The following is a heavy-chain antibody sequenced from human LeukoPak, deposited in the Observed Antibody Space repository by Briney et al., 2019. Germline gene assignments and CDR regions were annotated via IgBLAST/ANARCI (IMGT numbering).Heavy chain of an antibody. V-gene: IGHV3-21*01. CDR3: ARNLIGRGYSYGYGGDFDY. Sequence: GGSLRLSCAASGFTFSSYSMNWVRQAPGEGLEGVSSISSSSSYIYYADSVKGRFTISRDNAKNSLYLQMNSLRAEDTAVYYCARNLIGRGYSYGYGGDFDYWGQGTLVTVSS. CDR2: ISSSSSYI. CDR1: GFTFSSYS. D-gene: IGHD5-18*01. J-gene: IGHJ4*02.